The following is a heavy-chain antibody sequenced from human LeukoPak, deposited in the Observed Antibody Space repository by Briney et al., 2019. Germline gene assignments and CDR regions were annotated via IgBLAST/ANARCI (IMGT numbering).Heavy chain of an antibody. J-gene: IGHJ4*02. CDR3: ARVWGYTYGYFDY. Sequence: PSETLSLTCGVSDYSISSDYYWGWIRQPPGKGLERIGSIYHSGTAYYNPSLNSRVTIAVDTSKNQFSLKLNSVTAADTAVYYCARVWGYTYGYFDYWGQGTLVTVSS. D-gene: IGHD5-18*01. CDR1: DYSISSDYY. V-gene: IGHV4-38-2*01. CDR2: IYHSGTA.